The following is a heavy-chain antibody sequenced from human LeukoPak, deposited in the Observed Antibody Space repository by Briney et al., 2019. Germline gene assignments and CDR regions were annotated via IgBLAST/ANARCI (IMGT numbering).Heavy chain of an antibody. J-gene: IGHJ3*02. CDR3: ARAGPVEYYYDSNGLYAFDI. CDR1: GGTFSRYA. CDR2: IIPIFGTA. V-gene: IGHV1-69*05. Sequence: GASVKVSCKASGGTFSRYAISWVRQAPGQGLEWMGGIIPIFGTANYAQKFQGRVTITTDESTSTAYMELSSLRSEDTAVYYCARAGPVEYYYDSNGLYAFDIWGQGTMVTVSS. D-gene: IGHD3-22*01.